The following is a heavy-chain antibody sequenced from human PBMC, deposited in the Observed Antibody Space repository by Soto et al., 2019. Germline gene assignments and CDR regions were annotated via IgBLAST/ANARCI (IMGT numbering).Heavy chain of an antibody. CDR2: IIPIFGTA. CDR1: GGTFSSYA. Sequence: VASVKVSCKASGGTFSSYAISWVRQAPGQGLEWMGGIIPIFGTANYAQKFQGRVTITADKSTSTAYMELSSLRSEDTAVYYCARDCIILSELPTCYYGMDVWGQGTTVTAP. D-gene: IGHD3-9*01. J-gene: IGHJ6*02. CDR3: ARDCIILSELPTCYYGMDV. V-gene: IGHV1-69*06.